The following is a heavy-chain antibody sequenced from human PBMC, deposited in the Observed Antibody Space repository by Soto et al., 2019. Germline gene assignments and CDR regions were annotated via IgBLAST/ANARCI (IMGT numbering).Heavy chain of an antibody. CDR2: IYYSGST. Sequence: PSETLSLTCTVSGGSISSGGYYWSWIRQHPGKGLEWIGYIYYSGSTYYNPSLKSRVTISVDTSKNQFSLKLSSVTAADTAVYYCAREAVRFLEWPEDAFDIWGQGTMVPV. D-gene: IGHD3-3*01. CDR1: GGSISSGGYY. V-gene: IGHV4-31*03. CDR3: AREAVRFLEWPEDAFDI. J-gene: IGHJ3*02.